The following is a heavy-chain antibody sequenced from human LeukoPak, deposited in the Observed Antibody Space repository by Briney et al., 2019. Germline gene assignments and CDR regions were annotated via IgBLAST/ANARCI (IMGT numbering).Heavy chain of an antibody. J-gene: IGHJ5*02. CDR3: ARAGEDTAMVLPVYNWFDP. D-gene: IGHD5-18*01. Sequence: SVNVSCKASGYTFTSYAISWVRQAPGQGLEWMGGIIPIFGTANYAQEFQGRVTITADESTSTAYMELSSLRSEDTAVYYCARAGEDTAMVLPVYNWFDPWGQGTLVTVSS. CDR2: IIPIFGTA. V-gene: IGHV1-69*13. CDR1: GYTFTSYA.